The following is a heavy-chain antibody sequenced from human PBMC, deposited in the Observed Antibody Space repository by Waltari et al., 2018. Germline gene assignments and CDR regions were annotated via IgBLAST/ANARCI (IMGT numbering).Heavy chain of an antibody. V-gene: IGHV4-39*01. J-gene: IGHJ4*02. CDR2: IYYSGST. CDR3: ARQRGAVRGVMSEFDY. Sequence: QLQLQESGPGLVKPSETLSLTCTVSGGSISSRSYYWGWIRPPPGTGLEWIGTIYYSGSTYYNPSLKSRVTISVDTSKNQFSLKLSSVTAADTAVYYCARQRGAVRGVMSEFDYWGQGTLVTVSS. D-gene: IGHD3-10*01. CDR1: GGSISSRSYY.